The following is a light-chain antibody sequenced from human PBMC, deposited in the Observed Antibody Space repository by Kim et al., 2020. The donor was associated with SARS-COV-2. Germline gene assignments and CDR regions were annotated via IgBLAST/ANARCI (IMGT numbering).Light chain of an antibody. V-gene: IGKV3-20*01. CDR1: QSVASNY. CDR2: DAS. Sequence: SPGETATLSCRASQSVASNYLAWYQQKPGQAPRLLIFDASTRATGISDRFSGSGSGTDFSLTISRLEPEEFAVYYCQQYGTSPCTFGQGTKLEI. J-gene: IGKJ2*02. CDR3: QQYGTSPCT.